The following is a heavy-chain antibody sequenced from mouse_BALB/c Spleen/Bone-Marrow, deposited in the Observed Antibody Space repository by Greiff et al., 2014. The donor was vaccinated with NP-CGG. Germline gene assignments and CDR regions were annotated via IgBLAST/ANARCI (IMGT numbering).Heavy chain of an antibody. V-gene: IGHV5-4*02. J-gene: IGHJ4*01. CDR2: ISDGGTYT. Sequence: EVQGVESGGGLVKPGGSLKLSCTASGFTFSDYYMYWVRQTPEKRLEWVATISDGGTYTYYPDSVKGRFTISRDNAKNNLYLQMSSLKSEDTAMYYCARSGEKYGALDYSGQGTSVTVSS. CDR1: GFTFSDYY. CDR3: ARSGEKYGALDY. D-gene: IGHD1-1*02.